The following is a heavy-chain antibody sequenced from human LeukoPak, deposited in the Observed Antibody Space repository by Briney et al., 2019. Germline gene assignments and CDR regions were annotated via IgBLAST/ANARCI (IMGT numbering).Heavy chain of an antibody. J-gene: IGHJ3*02. Sequence: GGSLRLSCAASGFTFNNNWMLWVRQGPGKGLVWVSRINTDGTYTTYADSVKGRFTISRDNAKNTLYLQMNTLRAEDTAVYYCARRKGVDALDIRGQGTMVTVSS. CDR2: INTDGTYT. CDR3: ARRKGVDALDI. V-gene: IGHV3-74*03. D-gene: IGHD3-10*01. CDR1: GFTFNNNW.